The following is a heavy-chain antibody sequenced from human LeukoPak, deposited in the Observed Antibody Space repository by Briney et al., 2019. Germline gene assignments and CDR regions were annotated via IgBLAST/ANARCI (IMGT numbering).Heavy chain of an antibody. CDR1: GYTFTGYY. Sequence: GASVKVSCKASGYTFTGYYMHWVRQAPGQGLEWMGWINTNTGNPTYAQGFTGRFVFSLDTSVSTAYLQISSLKAEDTAVYYCARGYCSGGSCYSIMRPLDAFDIWGQGTMVTVSS. D-gene: IGHD2-15*01. CDR2: INTNTGNP. CDR3: ARGYCSGGSCYSIMRPLDAFDI. J-gene: IGHJ3*02. V-gene: IGHV7-4-1*02.